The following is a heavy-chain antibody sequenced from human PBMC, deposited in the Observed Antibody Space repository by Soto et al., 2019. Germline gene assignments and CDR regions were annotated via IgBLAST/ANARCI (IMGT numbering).Heavy chain of an antibody. CDR3: ARAGHYYDSSGYYWGFDY. CDR1: GGTFSRYA. V-gene: IGHV1-69*06. D-gene: IGHD3-22*01. CDR2: IIPIFGTA. Sequence: ASVKVSCKASGGTFSRYAISWVRQAPGQGLEWMGGIIPIFGTANYAQKFQGRVTITADKSTSTAYMELSSLRSEDTAVYYCARAGHYYDSSGYYWGFDYWGQGTLVTVSS. J-gene: IGHJ4*02.